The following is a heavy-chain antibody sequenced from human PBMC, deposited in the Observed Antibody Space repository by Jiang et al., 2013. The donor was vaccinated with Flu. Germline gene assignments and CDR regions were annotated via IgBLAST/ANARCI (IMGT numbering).Heavy chain of an antibody. CDR2: ISYYGNNK. CDR1: GFTFSTYG. D-gene: IGHD4-17*01. Sequence: VESGGGVVQPGRSLRLSCAASGFTFSTYGMHWVRQAPGKGLEWVAAISYYGNNKYYGDSVKGRFTISRDNPKNTLYLQMNSLRAEDTAMYYCARDDTVTNRYYYGMDVWGQGTTVTVSS. CDR3: ARDDTVTNRYYYGMDV. J-gene: IGHJ6*01. V-gene: IGHV3-30*03.